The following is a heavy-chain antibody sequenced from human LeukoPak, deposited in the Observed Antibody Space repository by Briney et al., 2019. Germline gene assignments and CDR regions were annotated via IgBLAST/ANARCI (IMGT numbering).Heavy chain of an antibody. Sequence: KPSETLSLTCTVSGGSMSCDSYYWGWIRQTPGARPEWIATISYTGTTYYNPSLRSRVTISVDRSTNQFSLRLTSVTAADTAVYYCARHRTIWLSWFDPWGQGDLVTVSS. V-gene: IGHV4-39*01. CDR2: ISYTGTT. D-gene: IGHD6-19*01. CDR1: GGSMSCDSYY. CDR3: ARHRTIWLSWFDP. J-gene: IGHJ5*02.